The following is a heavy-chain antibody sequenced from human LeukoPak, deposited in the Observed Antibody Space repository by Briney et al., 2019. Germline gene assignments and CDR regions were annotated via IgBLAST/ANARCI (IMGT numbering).Heavy chain of an antibody. CDR3: ARDGPAGPDYYDSSGYYHGYYFDY. J-gene: IGHJ4*02. CDR2: ISAYNRNT. D-gene: IGHD3-22*01. V-gene: IGHV1-18*01. Sequence: ASVKVSCKASGYTFTSYGISWVRQAPGQGLEWMGWISAYNRNTNYAQKLQVRVTMTTDTSTSTAYMELRSLRSDDTAVYYCARDGPAGPDYYDSSGYYHGYYFDYGGQGTLVTVSS. CDR1: GYTFTSYG.